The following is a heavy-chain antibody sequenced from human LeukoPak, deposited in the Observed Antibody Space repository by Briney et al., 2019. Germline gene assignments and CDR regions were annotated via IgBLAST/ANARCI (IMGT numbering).Heavy chain of an antibody. CDR2: IKSKADGETI. V-gene: IGHV3-15*01. D-gene: IGHD1-20*01. CDR1: GFTFSSYW. CDR3: STLTSRGLSDS. Sequence: GGSLRLSCAASGFTFSSYWMSWVRQAPGKGLERVGRIKSKADGETIDYAAPVKGRFTFSRDDSKNMLYLQMNSLKSEDTAVYYCSTLTSRGLSDSWGQGTLVTVSS. J-gene: IGHJ4*02.